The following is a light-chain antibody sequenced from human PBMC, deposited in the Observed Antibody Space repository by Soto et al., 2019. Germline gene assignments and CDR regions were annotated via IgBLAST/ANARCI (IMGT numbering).Light chain of an antibody. J-gene: IGKJ1*01. CDR1: QSVSSN. CDR2: GAS. V-gene: IGKV3-15*01. Sequence: EIVMTQSPATLSVSPGERATLSCRASQSVSSNLAWFQQKPGQAPRLLMHGASTRATGIPARFSGSGSGTEFTLTISSLQSEDFAVYYCQQYDNWPPTFGQGTRVEIQ. CDR3: QQYDNWPPT.